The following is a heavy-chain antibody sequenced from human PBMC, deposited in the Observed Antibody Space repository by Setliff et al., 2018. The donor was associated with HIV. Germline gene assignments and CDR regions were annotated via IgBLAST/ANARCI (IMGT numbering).Heavy chain of an antibody. CDR1: GFTFSYAW. D-gene: IGHD1-1*01. CDR3: ARGGRYDCFKD. V-gene: IGHV3-15*05. Sequence: GGSLRLSCAASGFTFSYAWMNWVRQAPGKGLEWVGRIKSQRDGGTIDYAAPVKGRFTISRDDSKKSLYLQMNSLKIEDTAVYYCARGGRYDCFKDWGQGSLVTVSS. CDR2: IKSQRDGGTI. J-gene: IGHJ4*02.